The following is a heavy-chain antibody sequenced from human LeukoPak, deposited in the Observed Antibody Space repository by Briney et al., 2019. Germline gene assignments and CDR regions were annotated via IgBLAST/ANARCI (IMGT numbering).Heavy chain of an antibody. Sequence: ASVKVSCKASGYTFTSYDINWVRQATGQGLEWMGWMNPNSGNTGYAQKFQGRVTMTRNTSISTAYMELSSLRSEDTAVYYCARLAVVTPLFYYYYYGMDVWGQGTTVTVSS. CDR3: ARLAVVTPLFYYYYYGMDV. J-gene: IGHJ6*02. V-gene: IGHV1-8*01. CDR1: GYTFTSYD. D-gene: IGHD4-23*01. CDR2: MNPNSGNT.